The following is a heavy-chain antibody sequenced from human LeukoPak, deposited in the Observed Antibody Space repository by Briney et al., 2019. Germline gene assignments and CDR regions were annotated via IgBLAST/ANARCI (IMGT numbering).Heavy chain of an antibody. CDR2: ISSESRSI. D-gene: IGHD3-10*01. J-gene: IGHJ6*02. CDR3: ARSMVRGKNDYYYPPSRYYGMDV. CDR1: GFTFDYYA. V-gene: IGHV3-9*01. Sequence: PGGSLRLSCVASGFTFDYYAMHWVRQAPGKGLEWVSGISSESRSIVYADSLKGRFTISRDNAKNSLYLQMNSLRAEDTAVYYCARSMVRGKNDYYYPPSRYYGMDVWGQGTTVTVSS.